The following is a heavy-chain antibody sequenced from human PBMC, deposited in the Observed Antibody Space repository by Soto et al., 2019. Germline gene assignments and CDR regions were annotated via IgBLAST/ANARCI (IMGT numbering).Heavy chain of an antibody. CDR2: MNPNSGNT. CDR3: ARGQSWDDGISIDY. CDR1: GYTFTSYD. Sequence: QVQLVQSGAEVKKPGASVKVSCKASGYTFTSYDINWVRQATGQVLEWMGWMNPNSGNTGYAQKFQGRVTMTRNTSISTAYMELSSLRAEDTAVYYCARGQSWDDGISIDYWGQGTLVTVSS. D-gene: IGHD1-1*01. J-gene: IGHJ4*02. V-gene: IGHV1-8*01.